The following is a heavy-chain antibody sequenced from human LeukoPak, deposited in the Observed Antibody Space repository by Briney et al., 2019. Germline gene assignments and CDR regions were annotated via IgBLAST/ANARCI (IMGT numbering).Heavy chain of an antibody. V-gene: IGHV4-59*08. D-gene: IGHD3-22*01. Sequence: SETLSLTCTVSGGSISSYYWSWIRQPPGKGLEWIGYIYYSGSTNYNPSLESRVTISVDTSKNQFSLKLSSVTAADTAVYYCARHTNYYDSSGYPTYYMDVWGKGTTVTVSS. CDR2: IYYSGST. CDR1: GGSISSYY. CDR3: ARHTNYYDSSGYPTYYMDV. J-gene: IGHJ6*03.